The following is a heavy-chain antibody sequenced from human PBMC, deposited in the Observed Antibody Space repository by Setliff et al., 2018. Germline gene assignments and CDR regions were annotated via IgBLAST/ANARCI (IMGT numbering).Heavy chain of an antibody. Sequence: GGSLRLSCAASGFTFSNYAMGWVRQAPGEGLEWVSSISGSASSTYYADSVKGRFTISRDNSKNTLFLQMLSLRVEDTAVYYCARELRSGHWYFDLWGRGTLVTVSS. CDR3: ARELRSGHWYFDL. CDR1: GFTFSNYA. V-gene: IGHV3-23*01. J-gene: IGHJ2*01. D-gene: IGHD6-25*01. CDR2: ISGSASST.